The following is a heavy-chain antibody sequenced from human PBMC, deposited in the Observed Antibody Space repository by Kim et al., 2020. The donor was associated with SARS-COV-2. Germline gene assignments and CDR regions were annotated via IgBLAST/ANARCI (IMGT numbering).Heavy chain of an antibody. D-gene: IGHD3-9*01. V-gene: IGHV4-4*02. Sequence: NSNPSLRSRVTISVDKPKNQFTLKLSSVTAAVTAVYYCARFDILTGYDYWGQGTLVTVSS. CDR3: ARFDILTGYDY. J-gene: IGHJ4*02.